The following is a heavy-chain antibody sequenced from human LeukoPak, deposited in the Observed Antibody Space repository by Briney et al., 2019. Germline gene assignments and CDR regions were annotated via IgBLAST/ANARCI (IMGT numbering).Heavy chain of an antibody. CDR1: GGSISSYY. J-gene: IGHJ4*02. V-gene: IGHV4-59*12. CDR2: IYYSGST. CDR3: ARDGPSVYFDY. Sequence: PSETLSLTCTVSGGSISSYYWSWIRQPPGKGLEWIGYIYYSGSTNYNPSLKSRVTISVDTSENQFSLKLDSVTAADTAVYYCARDGPSVYFDYWGQGALVTVSS.